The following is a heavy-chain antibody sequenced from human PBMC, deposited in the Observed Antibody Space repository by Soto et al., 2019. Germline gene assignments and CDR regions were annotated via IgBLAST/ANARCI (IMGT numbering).Heavy chain of an antibody. Sequence: SETLSLTCAVYGGSFSGYYWSWIRQPPGKGLEWIGEINHSGSTNYNPSLKSRVTISVDTSKNQFSLKLSSVTAADTAVYYCARAQGYGSGSYYDYYYYYGMDVWGQGTKVTVSS. V-gene: IGHV4-34*01. CDR2: INHSGST. D-gene: IGHD3-10*01. J-gene: IGHJ6*02. CDR3: ARAQGYGSGSYYDYYYYYGMDV. CDR1: GGSFSGYY.